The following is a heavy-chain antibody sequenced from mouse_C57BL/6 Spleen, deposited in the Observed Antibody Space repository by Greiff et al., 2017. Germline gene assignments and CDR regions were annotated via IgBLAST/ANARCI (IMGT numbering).Heavy chain of an antibody. D-gene: IGHD1-1*01. Sequence: QVQLKESGPELVKPGASVKISCKASGYAFSSSWMNWVKQRPGKGLEWIGRIYPGDGDTNYNGKFKGKATLTADKSSSTAYMQLSSLTSEDSAVYFCASRYPYYFDYWGQGTTLTVSS. J-gene: IGHJ2*01. CDR2: IYPGDGDT. CDR3: ASRYPYYFDY. V-gene: IGHV1-82*01. CDR1: GYAFSSSW.